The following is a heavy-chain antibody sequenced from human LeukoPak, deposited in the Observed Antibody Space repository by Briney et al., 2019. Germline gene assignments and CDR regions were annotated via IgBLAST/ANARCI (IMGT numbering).Heavy chain of an antibody. CDR2: IYYSGST. Sequence: PSETLSLTCTVSGGSISSGGYYWSWIRQHPGTGLEWIGYIYYSGSTYYNPSLKSRVTISVDTSKNQFSLKLSSVTAADTAVYYCARSTYDSSGPGWFDPWGQGTLVTVSS. CDR3: ARSTYDSSGPGWFDP. D-gene: IGHD3-22*01. J-gene: IGHJ5*02. V-gene: IGHV4-31*03. CDR1: GGSISSGGYY.